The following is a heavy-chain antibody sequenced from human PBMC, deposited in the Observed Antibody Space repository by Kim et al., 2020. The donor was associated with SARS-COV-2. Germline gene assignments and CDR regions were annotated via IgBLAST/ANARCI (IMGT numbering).Heavy chain of an antibody. Sequence: GGSLRLSCAASGFTFSSYSMNWVRQAPGKGLEWVSSISSSSSYIYYADSVKGRFTISRDNAKNSLYLQMNSLRAEDTAVYYCARSCLDSYSSGWSKKFYYYYGMDVWGQGTTVTVSS. CDR2: ISSSSSYI. CDR1: GFTFSSYS. J-gene: IGHJ6*02. D-gene: IGHD6-19*01. V-gene: IGHV3-21*01. CDR3: ARSCLDSYSSGWSKKFYYYYGMDV.